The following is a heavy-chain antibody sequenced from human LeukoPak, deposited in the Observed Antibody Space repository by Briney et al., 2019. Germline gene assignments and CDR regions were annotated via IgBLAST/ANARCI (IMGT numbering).Heavy chain of an antibody. V-gene: IGHV7-4-1*04. Sequence: ASVKVSCKASGGTFTSYAMNWVRQAPGQGLEWMGWINTNTGNPTYAQGFTGRFVFSLDTSVSMAYLQMNSLRAEDTAVYYCAKARYDSSGYKNHFDYWGQGTLVTVSS. CDR2: INTNTGNP. J-gene: IGHJ4*02. CDR1: GGTFTSYA. D-gene: IGHD3-22*01. CDR3: AKARYDSSGYKNHFDY.